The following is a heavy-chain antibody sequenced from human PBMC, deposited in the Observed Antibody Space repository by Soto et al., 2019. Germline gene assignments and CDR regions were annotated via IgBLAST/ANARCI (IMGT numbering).Heavy chain of an antibody. V-gene: IGHV3-33*01. CDR1: GFTFSSYG. Sequence: GGSLRLACAASGFTFSSYGMHWVRQAPGKGLEWVAVIWYDGSNKYYADSVKGRFTISRDNSKNTLYLQMNSLRAEDTAVYYCAREESYYDSSGWGYYHYGMDVWGQGTTVTVSS. D-gene: IGHD3-22*01. J-gene: IGHJ6*02. CDR3: AREESYYDSSGWGYYHYGMDV. CDR2: IWYDGSNK.